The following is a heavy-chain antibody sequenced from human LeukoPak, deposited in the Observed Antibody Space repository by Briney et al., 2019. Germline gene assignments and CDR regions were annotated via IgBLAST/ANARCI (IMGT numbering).Heavy chain of an antibody. D-gene: IGHD3-16*01. J-gene: IGHJ3*02. CDR3: AKGGEGPDAFDT. CDR1: GFTFSNYA. CDR2: ITGSGGST. V-gene: IGHV3-23*01. Sequence: PGGSLRLSCAASGFTFSNYAMNWVRQAPGKGLEWVSAITGSGGSTYYADSVKGRFTISRDNSENTLYLQMNSLRAEDTAVYYCAKGGEGPDAFDTWGQGTMVTVSS.